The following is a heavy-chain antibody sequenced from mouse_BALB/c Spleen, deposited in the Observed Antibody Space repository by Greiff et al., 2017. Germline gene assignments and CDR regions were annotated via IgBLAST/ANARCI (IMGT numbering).Heavy chain of an antibody. Sequence: EVQGVESGGGLVQPGGSRKLPCAASGFTFSSFGMHWVRQAPEKGLEWVAYISSGSSTLYYADTVKGRFTISRDNPKTTLFLQMTSLRSEDTAMYYCARTLMTAYWYFDVWGAGTTVTVSS. V-gene: IGHV5-17*02. CDR2: ISSGSSTL. CDR1: GFTFSSFG. D-gene: IGHD2-3*01. CDR3: ARTLMTAYWYFDV. J-gene: IGHJ1*01.